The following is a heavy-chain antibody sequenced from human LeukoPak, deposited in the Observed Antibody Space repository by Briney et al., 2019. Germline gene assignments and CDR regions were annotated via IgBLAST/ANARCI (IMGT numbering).Heavy chain of an antibody. CDR3: ARDFCSGGSCYSEINWFDP. J-gene: IGHJ5*02. Sequence: ASVKVSCKASGYTFTGYYMHWVRQAPGQGLEWMGWINPNSGGTNYAQKFQGWVTMTRDTSISTAYMELSRLRSDDTAVYYCARDFCSGGSCYSEINWFDPWGQGTLVSVSS. V-gene: IGHV1-2*04. D-gene: IGHD2-15*01. CDR1: GYTFTGYY. CDR2: INPNSGGT.